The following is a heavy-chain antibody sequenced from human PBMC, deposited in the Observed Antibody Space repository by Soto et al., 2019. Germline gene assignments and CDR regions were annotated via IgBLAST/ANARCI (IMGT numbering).Heavy chain of an antibody. CDR2: IDFTGAGT. V-gene: IGHV3-23*01. D-gene: IGHD6-6*01. J-gene: IGHJ4*02. CDR3: ARRFSSSSFYFDY. Sequence: HPGGSLRLSCAASGFPFSSYAMSWVRHAPDKGLEWVSAIDFTGAGTYYADSVKGRFTISRDNSKNTLYLQMSSLSAEDTAVYFCARRFSSSSFYFDYWGQGTLVTVSS. CDR1: GFPFSSYA.